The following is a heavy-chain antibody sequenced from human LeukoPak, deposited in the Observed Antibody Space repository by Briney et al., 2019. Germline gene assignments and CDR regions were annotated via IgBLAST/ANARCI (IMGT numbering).Heavy chain of an antibody. CDR3: ARDVDQGGAELDY. CDR1: GFTFSSYG. D-gene: IGHD1-26*01. J-gene: IGHJ4*02. Sequence: PGGSLRLSCAASGFTFSSYGMHWVRQAPGKGLEWVAVISYDGSNKYYADSVKGRFTISRDNSKNTLYPQMNSLRAEDTAVYYCARDVDQGGAELDYWGQGTLVTVSS. V-gene: IGHV3-30*03. CDR2: ISYDGSNK.